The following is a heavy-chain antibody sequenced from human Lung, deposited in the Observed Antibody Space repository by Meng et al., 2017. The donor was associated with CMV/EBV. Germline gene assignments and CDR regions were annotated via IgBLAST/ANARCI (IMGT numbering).Heavy chain of an antibody. CDR3: ARVLETGAAFDV. V-gene: IGHV3-21*01. Sequence: SCAASGFNLSRYSMNWVRQAPGKGLEWVSSISTSSSYIYYRDSVKGRFTISRDNAMNSLYLQMKSLRAEDTAVYYCARVLETGAAFDVWGQGTMVTVSS. J-gene: IGHJ3*01. D-gene: IGHD3-3*01. CDR2: ISTSSSYI. CDR1: GFNLSRYS.